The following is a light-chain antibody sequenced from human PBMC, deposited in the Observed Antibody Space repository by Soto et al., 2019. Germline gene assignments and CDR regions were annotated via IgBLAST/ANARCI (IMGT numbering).Light chain of an antibody. CDR3: QQYGSSPPYA. CDR1: QSISSSY. Sequence: EIVLTQSPGTLSLSPGERATLSCRASQSISSSYLAWYRQKPGQAPRLLIYGASSRATGIPDRFSGSGSGTDFTLTISRLEPEDFAVYYCQQYGSSPPYAFGQGTKVDI. J-gene: IGKJ2*01. CDR2: GAS. V-gene: IGKV3-20*01.